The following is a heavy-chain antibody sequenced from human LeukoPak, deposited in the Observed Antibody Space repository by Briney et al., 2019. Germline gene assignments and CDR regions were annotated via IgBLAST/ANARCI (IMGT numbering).Heavy chain of an antibody. V-gene: IGHV3-23*01. CDR1: GFTFSSYA. CDR3: AQAGTGYSSGWYSMGGYYYGMDV. D-gene: IGHD6-19*01. J-gene: IGHJ6*02. Sequence: GGSLRLSCAASGFTFSSYAMSWVRQAPGKGLEWVSAISGSGGSTYYADSVKGRFTISRDNSKNTLHLQMNSLRAEDTAVYYCAQAGTGYSSGWYSMGGYYYGMDVWGQGTTVTASS. CDR2: ISGSGGST.